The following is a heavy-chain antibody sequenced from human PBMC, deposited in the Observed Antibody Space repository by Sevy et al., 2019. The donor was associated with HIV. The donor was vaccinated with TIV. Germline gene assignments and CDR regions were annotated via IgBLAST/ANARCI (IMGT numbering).Heavy chain of an antibody. J-gene: IGHJ4*02. CDR1: GGSLINYF. D-gene: IGHD6-13*01. CDR2: IYDTGTT. CDR3: AREGQWSSSWS. Sequence: SETLSLTCSVSGGSLINYFWSWIRQSAGKGLEWIGRIYDTGTTNYNPALKGRATMSVDTTKRQFSLKLRSVTAADTAVYYCAREGQWSSSWSWGQGILVTVSS. V-gene: IGHV4-4*07.